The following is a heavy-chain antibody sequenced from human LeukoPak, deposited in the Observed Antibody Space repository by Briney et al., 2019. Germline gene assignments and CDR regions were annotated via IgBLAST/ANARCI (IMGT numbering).Heavy chain of an antibody. D-gene: IGHD3-9*01. CDR3: AKGAVFRYFDWLFNYFDY. CDR2: ISGSAGTT. J-gene: IGHJ4*02. V-gene: IGHV3-23*01. Sequence: GGSLRLSCAASGFTFTSYAMSWVRLAPGKGLEWVSAISGSAGTTYYADSVKGRFTISRDNSKKNVSLQMNSLRAEDTAVYYCAKGAVFRYFDWLFNYFDYWGQGTLVTVSS. CDR1: GFTFTSYA.